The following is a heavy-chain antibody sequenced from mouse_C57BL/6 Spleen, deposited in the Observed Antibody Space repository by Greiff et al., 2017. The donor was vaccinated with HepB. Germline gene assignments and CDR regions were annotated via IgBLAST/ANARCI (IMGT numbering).Heavy chain of an antibody. J-gene: IGHJ2*01. V-gene: IGHV1-18*01. CDR1: GYTFTDYN. CDR3: ARWLYSNYGDY. Sequence: VQLQQSGPELVKPGASVKIPCKASGYTFTDYNMDWVKQSHGKSLEWIGDITPNNGGTTYKQKFKGKTTLAVDKSSSTAYMELRSLTSEDTADYYCARWLYSNYGDYWGQGTTLTVSS. CDR2: ITPNNGGT. D-gene: IGHD2-5*01.